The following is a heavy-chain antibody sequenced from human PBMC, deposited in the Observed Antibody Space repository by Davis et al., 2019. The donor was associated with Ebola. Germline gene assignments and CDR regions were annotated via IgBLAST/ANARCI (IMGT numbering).Heavy chain of an antibody. CDR1: GGSISSYYW. Sequence: TLSLTCTVSGGSISSYYWSWIRQPPGKALEWLALIYWDDDKRYSPSLKSRLTIAKDTSKNQVVLTMTNMDPVDTATYYCAHSLPMDYYYYGMDVWGQGTTVTVSS. CDR2: IYWDDDK. CDR3: AHSLPMDYYYYGMDV. D-gene: IGHD3-10*01. V-gene: IGHV2-5*08. J-gene: IGHJ6*02.